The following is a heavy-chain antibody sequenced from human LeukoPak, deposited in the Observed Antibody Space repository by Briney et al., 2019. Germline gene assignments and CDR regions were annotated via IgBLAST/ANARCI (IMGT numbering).Heavy chain of an antibody. CDR2: IYYSGST. V-gene: IGHV4-59*01. Sequence: SETLSLTCTVSGGSISSYYWSWIRQPPGKGLEWIGYIYYSGSTNYNPSLKSRVTISVDTSKNQLSLKLSSVTAADTAVYYCAGKYPDYYYGMDVWGQGTTVTVSS. CDR3: AGKYPDYYYGMDV. D-gene: IGHD2-2*01. J-gene: IGHJ6*02. CDR1: GGSISSYY.